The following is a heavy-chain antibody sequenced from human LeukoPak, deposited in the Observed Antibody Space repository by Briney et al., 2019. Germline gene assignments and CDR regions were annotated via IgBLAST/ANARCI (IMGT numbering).Heavy chain of an antibody. J-gene: IGHJ5*02. CDR1: GGSFSGYY. CDR3: ARGRTRGYSYGRFDP. V-gene: IGHV4-34*01. CDR2: INHSGST. D-gene: IGHD5-18*01. Sequence: KSSETLSLTCAVYGGSFSGYYWSWIRQPPGKGLEWIGEINHSGSTNYNPSLKSRVTISVDTSKNQFSLKLSSVTAADTAVYYCARGRTRGYSYGRFDPWGQGTLVTVSS.